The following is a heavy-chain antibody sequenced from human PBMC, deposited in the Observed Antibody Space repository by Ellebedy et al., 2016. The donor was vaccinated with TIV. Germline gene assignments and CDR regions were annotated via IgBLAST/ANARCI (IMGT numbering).Heavy chain of an antibody. J-gene: IGHJ4*02. CDR1: GFTFSGYG. CDR2: MSYDGSNK. CDR3: ATTPVGSGTYYDFDY. V-gene: IGHV3-30*03. D-gene: IGHD1-26*01. Sequence: GGSLRLSXAASGFTFSGYGMHWVRQAPGKGLEWVAVMSYDGSNKYYADSVKGRFTISRDNARNTLYLQMNSLRAEDTAVYYCATTPVGSGTYYDFDYWGQGTLVTVSS.